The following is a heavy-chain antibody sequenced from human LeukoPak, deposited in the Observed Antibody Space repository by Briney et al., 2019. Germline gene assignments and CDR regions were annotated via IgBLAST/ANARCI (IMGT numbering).Heavy chain of an antibody. J-gene: IGHJ4*02. CDR1: GFTFSSYA. D-gene: IGHD3-22*01. V-gene: IGHV3-23*01. CDR2: ISGSGGST. Sequence: PGGSLRLSCAASGFTFSSYAVSWVRQAPGKGLEWVSAISGSGGSTFYADSVKGRFTISRDNSKNTLYLQMNNLRAEDTAVYYCAKDQDVGYYDSSGYYDYWGQGTLVTVSS. CDR3: AKDQDVGYYDSSGYYDY.